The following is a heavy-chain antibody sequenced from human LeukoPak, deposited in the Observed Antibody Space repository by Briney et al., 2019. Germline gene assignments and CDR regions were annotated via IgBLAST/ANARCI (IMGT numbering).Heavy chain of an antibody. CDR2: IYYSGST. CDR3: ARFGGSGGSYPEYYQH. D-gene: IGHD3-16*01. V-gene: IGHV4-59*01. J-gene: IGHJ1*01. CDR1: GGSISSYY. Sequence: KPSETLSLTCTVSGGSISSYYWSWIRQPPGKGLEWIGYIYYSGSTNYNPSLKSRVTISVDTSKNQFSLKLSSGTAADTAVYYWARFGGSGGSYPEYYQHGARGTLVTAS.